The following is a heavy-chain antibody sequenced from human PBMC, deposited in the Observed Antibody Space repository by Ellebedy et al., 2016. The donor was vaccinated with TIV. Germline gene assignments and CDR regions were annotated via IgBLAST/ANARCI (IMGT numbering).Heavy chain of an antibody. J-gene: IGHJ4*02. CDR2: IKQDGSEK. Sequence: GGSLRLSXAASGFTFSSYWMTWVRQAPEKGLEWVANIKQDGSEKYYVDSVKGRFTISRDNGKNSLYLQMNSLRGEDTAVYYCAREVGGGGAYWGQGTLVTVSS. CDR3: AREVGGGGAY. V-gene: IGHV3-7*01. D-gene: IGHD2-21*01. CDR1: GFTFSSYW.